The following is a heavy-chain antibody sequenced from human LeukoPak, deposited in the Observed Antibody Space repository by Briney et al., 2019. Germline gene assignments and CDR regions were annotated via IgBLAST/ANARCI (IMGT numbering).Heavy chain of an antibody. CDR1: EFTFSSYA. Sequence: PGGSLRLSCAASEFTFSSYAMSWVRQAPGKGLEWVSAISGSGGSTYYADSVKGRFTISRDNSKNTLYLQMNSLRAEDTAVYYCAKEEYYDFWSGDDYWGQGTLVTVSS. D-gene: IGHD3-3*01. CDR2: ISGSGGST. V-gene: IGHV3-23*01. J-gene: IGHJ4*02. CDR3: AKEEYYDFWSGDDY.